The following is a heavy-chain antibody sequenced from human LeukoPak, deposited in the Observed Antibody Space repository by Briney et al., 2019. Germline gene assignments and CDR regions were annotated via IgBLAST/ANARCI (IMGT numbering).Heavy chain of an antibody. V-gene: IGHV1-18*01. CDR3: AREGLNYGSGTCYMDV. Sequence: ASVKVSCKASGYTFTSYGISWVRQAPGQGLEWMGWISDYNGNTNYAQKLQGRVTMTTDTSTSTAYMELRSLRSDDTAVYYCAREGLNYGSGTCYMDVWGKGTTVTVSS. D-gene: IGHD3-10*01. CDR2: ISDYNGNT. CDR1: GYTFTSYG. J-gene: IGHJ6*03.